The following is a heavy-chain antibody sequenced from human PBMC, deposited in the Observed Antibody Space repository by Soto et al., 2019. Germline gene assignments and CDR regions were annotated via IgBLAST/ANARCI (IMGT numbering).Heavy chain of an antibody. CDR1: VDIVSSNSAA. CDR3: ARTPMEDYYDSSGTLIFDY. V-gene: IGHV6-1*01. Sequence: PSQTLSLTCAISVDIVSSNSAAWNCIRQSPSRGLEWLGRTYYRSKWYNDYAVSVKSRITINPDTSKNQFSLQLNSATPEDTAVYYCARTPMEDYYDSSGTLIFDYWGQGTLVTVSS. CDR2: TYYRSKWYN. J-gene: IGHJ4*02. D-gene: IGHD3-22*01.